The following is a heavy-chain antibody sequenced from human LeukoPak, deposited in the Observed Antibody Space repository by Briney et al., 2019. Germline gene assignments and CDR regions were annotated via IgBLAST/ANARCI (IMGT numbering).Heavy chain of an antibody. CDR1: GYTFTSYY. CDR3: ARDYPLAPDAFDI. V-gene: IGHV1-46*01. CDR2: INPSGGST. Sequence: ASVKVSCKASGYTFTSYYMHWVRQAPGQGLEWMGIINPSGGSTNYAQKLQGRVTMTTDTSTSTAYMELRSLRSDDTAVYYCARDYPLAPDAFDIWGQGTMVTVSS. J-gene: IGHJ3*02.